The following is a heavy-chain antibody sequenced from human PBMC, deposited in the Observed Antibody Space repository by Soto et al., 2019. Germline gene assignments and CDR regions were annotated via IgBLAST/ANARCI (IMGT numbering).Heavy chain of an antibody. CDR1: GYTFTSYA. CDR3: AREGYSGYDDFDY. Sequence: EASVKVSCKASGYTFTSYAMHWVRQAPGQRLEWMGWINAGNGNTKYSQKFQGRVTITRDTSASTAYMELSSLRSEDTAVYYCAREGYSGYDDFDYWGQGTLVTVSS. V-gene: IGHV1-3*01. D-gene: IGHD5-12*01. CDR2: INAGNGNT. J-gene: IGHJ4*02.